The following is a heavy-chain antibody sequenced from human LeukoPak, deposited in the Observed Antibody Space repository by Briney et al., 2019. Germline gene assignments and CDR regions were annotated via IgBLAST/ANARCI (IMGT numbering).Heavy chain of an antibody. CDR1: GYTFTSYA. J-gene: IGHJ2*01. D-gene: IGHD3-9*01. CDR3: ARVGIGIYQRMGYFDWLLPEFDL. CDR2: INTNTGNP. Sequence: ASVKASCKASGYTFTSYAMNWVRQAPGQGLEWMGWINTNTGNPTYAQGFTGRFVFSLDTSVNTAYLQISSLKAQDIAVYYCARVGIGIYQRMGYFDWLLPEFDLWGRGTLVTVSS. V-gene: IGHV7-4-1*02.